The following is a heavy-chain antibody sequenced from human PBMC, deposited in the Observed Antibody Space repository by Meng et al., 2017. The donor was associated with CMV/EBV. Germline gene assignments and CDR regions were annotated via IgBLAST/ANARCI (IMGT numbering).Heavy chain of an antibody. V-gene: IGHV1-24*01. J-gene: IGHJ5*02. D-gene: IGHD3-16*01. CDR3: ATGGSTTDHREIDWFDP. CDR2: FDPEDGET. CDR1: GYTLTELS. Sequence: VRLGQSGAEVKKPGASVKVSCKVSGYTLTELSMHWVRQAPGKGLEWMGGFDPEDGETIYAQKFQGRVTMTEDTSTDTAYMELSSLRSEDTAVYYCATGGSTTDHREIDWFDPWGQGTLVTVSS.